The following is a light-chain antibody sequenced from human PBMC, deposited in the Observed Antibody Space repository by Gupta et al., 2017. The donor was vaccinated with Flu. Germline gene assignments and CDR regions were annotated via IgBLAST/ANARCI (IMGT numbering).Light chain of an antibody. Sequence: DIVMTQSPDSLAVSLGERATINCKSSQNVLYSSNNKNYLAWYQQKPGQPPKLLFYWASTRESGVPDRFSGSGSGSDFTLTISSLQAEDVAVYYCQQYYNIPFTFGPGTKVDIK. V-gene: IGKV4-1*01. J-gene: IGKJ3*01. CDR1: QNVLYSSNNKNY. CDR3: QQYYNIPFT. CDR2: WAS.